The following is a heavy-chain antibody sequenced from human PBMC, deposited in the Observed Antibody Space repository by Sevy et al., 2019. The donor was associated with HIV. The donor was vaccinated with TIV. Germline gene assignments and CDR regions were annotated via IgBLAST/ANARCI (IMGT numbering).Heavy chain of an antibody. D-gene: IGHD5-12*01. V-gene: IGHV5-51*01. Sequence: GESLKISCEGSGYSFTHYWIAWVRQIPGKGLEWMGIIYPGDPAPTYSPSFQGRATISAGKSINIAYLQWSRLRASDTAIYYCARLNGFEPYSYYALDVWGQGTTVTVSS. CDR2: IYPGDPAP. CDR3: ARLNGFEPYSYYALDV. CDR1: GYSFTHYW. J-gene: IGHJ6*02.